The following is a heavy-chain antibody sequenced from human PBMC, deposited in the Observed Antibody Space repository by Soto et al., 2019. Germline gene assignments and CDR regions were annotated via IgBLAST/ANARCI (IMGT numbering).Heavy chain of an antibody. J-gene: IGHJ5*02. D-gene: IGHD3-22*01. CDR2: INAGNGNT. CDR3: ARAYYYDSSCYYYGHNWFDP. V-gene: IGHV1-3*01. Sequence: ASVKVSCKASGYTFTSYAMHWVRQAPGQRLEWMGWINAGNGNTKYSQKFQGRVTITRDTSASTAYMELSSLRSEDTAVYYCARAYYYDSSCYYYGHNWFDPWGQGTLVTVSS. CDR1: GYTFTSYA.